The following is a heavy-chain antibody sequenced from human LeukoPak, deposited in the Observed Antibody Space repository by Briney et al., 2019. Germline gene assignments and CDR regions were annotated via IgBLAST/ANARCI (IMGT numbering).Heavy chain of an antibody. CDR2: IYYSGST. D-gene: IGHD6-13*01. CDR1: GGSISSCAYY. J-gene: IGHJ4*02. CDR3: GRREQPVNFDY. Sequence: PSETLRLTCTVSGGSISSCAYYWIWIRPPPGKGLEWIGYIYYSGSTYYNPSLKSRVTISVDTSKNQFPLKLSSVTAADTAVYYCGRREQPVNFDYSGQGGLVTVSS. V-gene: IGHV4-30-4*01.